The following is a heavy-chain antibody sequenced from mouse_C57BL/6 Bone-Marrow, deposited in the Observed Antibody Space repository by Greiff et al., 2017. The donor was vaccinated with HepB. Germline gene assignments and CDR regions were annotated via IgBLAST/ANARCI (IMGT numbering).Heavy chain of an antibody. CDR2: INPNNGGT. CDR3: AGYYDYEGFDY. V-gene: IGHV1-22*01. CDR1: GYTFTDYN. Sequence: EVQLQQSGPELVKPGASVKMSCKASGYTFTDYNMHWVKQSHGKSLEWIGYINPNNGGTSYNQKFKGKATLTVNKSSSTAYMELRSLTSEDSAVYYCAGYYDYEGFDYWGQGTTLTVSS. J-gene: IGHJ2*01. D-gene: IGHD2-4*01.